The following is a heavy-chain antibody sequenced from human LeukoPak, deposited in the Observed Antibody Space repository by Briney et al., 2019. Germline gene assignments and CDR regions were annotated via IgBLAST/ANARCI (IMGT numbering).Heavy chain of an antibody. CDR3: ASSGSGQYYFDF. CDR1: GVTLSSYW. V-gene: IGHV3-74*01. D-gene: IGHD2-15*01. Sequence: PGGSLRLSCAASGVTLSSYWMHWVRQVPGEGLVWVSRITNDGSDTRYADSVKGRFTISRDNAKNTLYLQMNSLRAEDTAVYFCASSGSGQYYFDFWGQGTLVTVSS. CDR2: ITNDGSDT. J-gene: IGHJ4*02.